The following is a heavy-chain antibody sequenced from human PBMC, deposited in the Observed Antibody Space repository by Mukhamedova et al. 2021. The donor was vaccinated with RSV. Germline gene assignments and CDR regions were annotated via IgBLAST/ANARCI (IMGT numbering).Heavy chain of an antibody. CDR3: ARARFMEWNYYSYY. CDR1: GYTYTSYG. D-gene: IGHD3-3*01. J-gene: IGHJ6*01. Sequence: GYTYTSYGISWVRQAPGQGLEWMGWISAFNGNTEYAEKLQGRVTMTTDTSTNTAYMELRSLRSDDSAAYYCARARFMEWNYYSYY. V-gene: IGHV1-18*01. CDR2: ISAFNGNT.